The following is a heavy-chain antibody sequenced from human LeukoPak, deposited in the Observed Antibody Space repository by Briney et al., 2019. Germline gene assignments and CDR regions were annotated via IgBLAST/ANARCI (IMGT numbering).Heavy chain of an antibody. Sequence: SETLSLTCTVSGGSISRSNYYWAWIRPPPGKGLEWIGSIFYSGSTYYNPSLKSRVTISVDTSKNQFSLELSSVTAADTAVYYCARPKSSGWWPFDYWGQGTLVTVSS. J-gene: IGHJ4*02. V-gene: IGHV4-39*01. CDR1: GGSISRSNYY. D-gene: IGHD6-19*01. CDR3: ARPKSSGWWPFDY. CDR2: IFYSGST.